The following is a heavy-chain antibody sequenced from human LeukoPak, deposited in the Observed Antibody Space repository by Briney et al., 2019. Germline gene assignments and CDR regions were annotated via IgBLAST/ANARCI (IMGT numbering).Heavy chain of an antibody. D-gene: IGHD3-10*01. J-gene: IGHJ4*02. CDR3: ARDFTMVRGVILDY. Sequence: GGSLRLSCAASGFTFSSYAMHWVRQAPGKGVEWVALISYDGSNKYYADSVKGRLTISRDNSKNTLYLQMNSLRAEDTAVYYCARDFTMVRGVILDYWGQGTLVTVSS. CDR1: GFTFSSYA. CDR2: ISYDGSNK. V-gene: IGHV3-30*04.